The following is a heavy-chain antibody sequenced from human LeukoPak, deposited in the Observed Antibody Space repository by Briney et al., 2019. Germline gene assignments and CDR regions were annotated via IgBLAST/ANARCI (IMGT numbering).Heavy chain of an antibody. D-gene: IGHD5-18*01. CDR2: ISSTSSYI. Sequence: PGGSLRLSCAASGFTFSDYSMHWVRQAPGEGLEWVSTISSTSSYIYSADSLKGRFTISRDNAKNSLYLQMSTLRAEDTAVYYCASGQLWQTGWFDPWGQGTLVTVSS. V-gene: IGHV3-21*01. CDR3: ASGQLWQTGWFDP. J-gene: IGHJ5*02. CDR1: GFTFSDYS.